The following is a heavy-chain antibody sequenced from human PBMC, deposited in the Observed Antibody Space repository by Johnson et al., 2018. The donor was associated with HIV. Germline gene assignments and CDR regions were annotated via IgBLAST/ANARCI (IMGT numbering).Heavy chain of an antibody. CDR3: AKDLRSVNLDAFDI. CDR2: ISWNSGSI. V-gene: IGHV3-20*04. J-gene: IGHJ3*02. Sequence: VQLVESGGGVVRPGGSLRLSCAVSGFTFDDYGMSWVHQAPGKGLEWVSGISWNSGSIGYADSVKGRFTISRDNAKNSLYLQMNSLRAEDTALYYCAKDLRSVNLDAFDIWGQGTMVTVSS. D-gene: IGHD5/OR15-5a*01. CDR1: GFTFDDYG.